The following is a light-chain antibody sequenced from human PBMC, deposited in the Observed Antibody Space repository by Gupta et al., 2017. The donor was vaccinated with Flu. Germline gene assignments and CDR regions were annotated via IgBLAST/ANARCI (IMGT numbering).Light chain of an antibody. CDR2: RSN. Sequence: QSVLTQPPSASGTPGQRVYLICSGSSSNVGTNSVHWYHQLPETAPKLLIFRSNQRPSGVPDRFSGSKSGTSASLAISGLRSDDEGDYYCAAWDDSLSAVVFGGGTKLTVL. CDR1: SSNVGTNS. J-gene: IGLJ2*01. CDR3: AAWDDSLSAVV. V-gene: IGLV1-47*01.